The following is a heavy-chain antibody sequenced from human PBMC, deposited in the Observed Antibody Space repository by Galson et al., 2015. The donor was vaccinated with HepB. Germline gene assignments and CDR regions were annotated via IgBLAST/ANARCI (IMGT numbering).Heavy chain of an antibody. Sequence: SLRLSCAASGFTFSSYGMHWVRQAPGKGLEWVAVISYDGSNKYYADSVKGRFTISRDNSKNTLYLQMNSLRAEDTAVYYCAKTQIAAAGTIGAFDIWGQGTMVTVSS. D-gene: IGHD6-13*01. CDR3: AKTQIAAAGTIGAFDI. V-gene: IGHV3-30*18. J-gene: IGHJ3*02. CDR1: GFTFSSYG. CDR2: ISYDGSNK.